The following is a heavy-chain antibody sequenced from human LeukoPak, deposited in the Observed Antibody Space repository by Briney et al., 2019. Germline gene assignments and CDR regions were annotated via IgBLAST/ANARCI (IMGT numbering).Heavy chain of an antibody. V-gene: IGHV3-23*01. CDR3: ATSTAPNYDFWSEKYYFDY. CDR1: GFTFSSYA. CDR2: ISGSGGST. D-gene: IGHD3-3*01. Sequence: PGGSLRFSCAASGFTFSSYAMSWVRQAPGKGLEWVSAISGSGGSTYYADSVKGRFTISRDNSKNTLYLQMNSRRAEDTAVYYCATSTAPNYDFWSEKYYFDYWGQGTLVTVSS. J-gene: IGHJ4*02.